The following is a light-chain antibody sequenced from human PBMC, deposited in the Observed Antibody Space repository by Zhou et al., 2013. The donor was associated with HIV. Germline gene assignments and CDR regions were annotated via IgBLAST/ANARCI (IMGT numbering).Light chain of an antibody. Sequence: IVMTQSPATLSVSPGERATLFCRASQSVSSKYLAWYQQKPGQAPRLLIYGASSRATGIPDRFSGSGSGTDFTLTISRLEPEDFAVYYCQQYGSSPRGTFGQGTRLEIK. V-gene: IGKV3-20*01. J-gene: IGKJ5*01. CDR3: QQYGSSPRGT. CDR2: GAS. CDR1: QSVSSKY.